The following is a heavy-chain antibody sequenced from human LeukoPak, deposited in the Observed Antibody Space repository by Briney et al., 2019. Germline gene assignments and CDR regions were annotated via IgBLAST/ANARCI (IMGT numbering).Heavy chain of an antibody. J-gene: IGHJ4*02. V-gene: IGHV1-46*02. CDR2: INPSGGST. CDR1: GYTFKNYY. CDR3: ARGVEWLPFDY. Sequence: ASVKVPCKASGYTFKNYYMHWVRQAPGQGLEWMGIINPSGGSTSYAQKFQGRVTMTRDTSTSTVYMELSSLRSEDTAVYYCARGVEWLPFDYWGQGTLVTVSS. D-gene: IGHD3-3*01.